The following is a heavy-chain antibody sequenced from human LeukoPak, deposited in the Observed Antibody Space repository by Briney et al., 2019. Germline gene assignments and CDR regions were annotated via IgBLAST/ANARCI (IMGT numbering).Heavy chain of an antibody. Sequence: GGSLRLSCAASGFTFSSYWMHWVRQAPGKGLVWVSRINSDGSSTSYADSVKGRFTISRDNAKNTLYLQMNSLRAEDTAVYYCQVSDYCYFDLWGRGTLVTVCS. V-gene: IGHV3-74*01. CDR2: INSDGSST. CDR1: GFTFSSYW. CDR3: QVSDYCYFDL. J-gene: IGHJ2*01.